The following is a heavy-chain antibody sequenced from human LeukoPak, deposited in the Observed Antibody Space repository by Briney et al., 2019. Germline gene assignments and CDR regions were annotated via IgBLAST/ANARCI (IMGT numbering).Heavy chain of an antibody. Sequence: ASVKVSCKASGYTFTSYGISWVRQAPGQGLEWMGWISAYNGNTNYARKLQGRVTMTTDTSTSTAYMELRSLRSDDTAVYYCAREVYHDSSGYRYDAFDIWGQGTMVTVSS. J-gene: IGHJ3*02. CDR2: ISAYNGNT. V-gene: IGHV1-18*01. CDR1: GYTFTSYG. CDR3: AREVYHDSSGYRYDAFDI. D-gene: IGHD3-22*01.